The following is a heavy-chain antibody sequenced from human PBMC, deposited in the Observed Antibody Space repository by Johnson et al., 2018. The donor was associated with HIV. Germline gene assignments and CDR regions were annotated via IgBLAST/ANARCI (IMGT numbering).Heavy chain of an antibody. J-gene: IGHJ3*02. CDR3: LLGQDGGGI. Sequence: VQLLESGGGLVQPGGSLRLSCAASGFTFRSYWMNWVRQAPGKGLEWVANINQDGSAKYYVDSVKGRFTISRDNAEKSLFLQMNSLRAEDTAMYYVLLGQDGGGIWGQGTMVTVSS. CDR1: GFTFRSYW. D-gene: IGHD3-16*01. V-gene: IGHV3-7*01. CDR2: INQDGSAK.